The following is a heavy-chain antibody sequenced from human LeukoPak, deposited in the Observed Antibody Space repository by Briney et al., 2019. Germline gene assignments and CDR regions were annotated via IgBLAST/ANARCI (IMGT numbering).Heavy chain of an antibody. V-gene: IGHV4-61*02. CDR1: GGSISSGSYY. CDR2: IYTSGST. J-gene: IGHJ6*03. CDR3: AREGGIVVVPARGHYYMDV. Sequence: PSETLSLTCTVSGGSISSGSYYWSWIRQPAGKGLEWIGRIYTSGSTNYNPSLKSRVTISVDTSKNQFSLKLSSVTAADTAVYYCAREGGIVVVPARGHYYMDVWGKGTTVTVSS. D-gene: IGHD2-2*01.